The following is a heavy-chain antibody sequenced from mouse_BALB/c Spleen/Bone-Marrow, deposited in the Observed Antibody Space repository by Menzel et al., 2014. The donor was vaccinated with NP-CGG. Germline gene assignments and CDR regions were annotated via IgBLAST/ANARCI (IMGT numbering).Heavy chain of an antibody. V-gene: IGHV1-20*02. Sequence: VQLKESGPELVKPGASVKISCKASGYSFTGYFMNWVIQSHGKSLEWIGRINPYNGDSFYNQKFKGKATLTVDKSSSTAHMELRSLAAEDSAVYYCARVSTDWYFDVWGAGTPVTVSS. J-gene: IGHJ1*01. CDR2: INPYNGDS. CDR3: ARVSTDWYFDV. CDR1: GYSFTGYF. D-gene: IGHD1-1*01.